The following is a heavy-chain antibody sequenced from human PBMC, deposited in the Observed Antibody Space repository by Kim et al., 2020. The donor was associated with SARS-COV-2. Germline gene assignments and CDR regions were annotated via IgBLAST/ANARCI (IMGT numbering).Heavy chain of an antibody. V-gene: IGHV3-23*01. CDR3: APGGDSSGYLNWFDP. CDR2: ISGSGGST. CDR1: GFTFSSYA. D-gene: IGHD3-22*01. J-gene: IGHJ5*02. Sequence: GGSLRLSCAASGFTFSSYAMSWVRQAPGKGLEWVPAISGSGGSTYYADSVKGRFTISRDNSKNTLYLQMNSLRAEDTAVYYCAPGGDSSGYLNWFDPWGQGSLVTVSS.